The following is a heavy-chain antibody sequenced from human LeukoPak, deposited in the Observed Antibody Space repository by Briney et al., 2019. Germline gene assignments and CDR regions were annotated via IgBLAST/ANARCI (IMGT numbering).Heavy chain of an antibody. CDR1: GFTFSTYW. V-gene: IGHV3-33*08. CDR3: ARESWTYYFDY. Sequence: GGSLRLSCAASGFTFSTYWMTWVRQAPGKGLEWVAVIWYDGSDKYYADSVKGRFTISRDNSKNTLYLQMNSLRAEDTAVYYCARESWTYYFDYWGQGTLVTVSS. D-gene: IGHD6-13*01. CDR2: IWYDGSDK. J-gene: IGHJ4*02.